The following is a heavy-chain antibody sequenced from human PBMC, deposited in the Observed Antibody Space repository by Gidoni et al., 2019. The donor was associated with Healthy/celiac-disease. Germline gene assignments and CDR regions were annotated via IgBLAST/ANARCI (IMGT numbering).Heavy chain of an antibody. CDR2: IYYSGST. Sequence: QLQLQESGPGLVKPSETLSLTCTVSGCSISSSSYYWGWIRQPPGKGLEWIGSIYYSGSTYYNPSLKSRVTISVDTSKNQFSLKLSSVTAADTAVYYCARGYYDSSGYYSVYYFDYWGQGTLVTVSS. J-gene: IGHJ4*02. D-gene: IGHD3-22*01. V-gene: IGHV4-39*01. CDR3: ARGYYDSSGYYSVYYFDY. CDR1: GCSISSSSYY.